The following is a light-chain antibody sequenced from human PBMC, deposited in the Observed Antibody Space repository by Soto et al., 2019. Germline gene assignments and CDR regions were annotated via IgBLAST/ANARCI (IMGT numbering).Light chain of an antibody. J-gene: IGLJ1*01. V-gene: IGLV2-11*01. Sequence: QSVLTQPRSVSGSPGQSVTISCTGTSSDVGGYNSVSWYQQHPGKAPKLIIYDVTKRPSGVPDRFSASKSGNTASLTISGLQAEDEADYYCLSYAGSYIYVFGTGTKVTVL. CDR1: SSDVGGYNS. CDR3: LSYAGSYIYV. CDR2: DVT.